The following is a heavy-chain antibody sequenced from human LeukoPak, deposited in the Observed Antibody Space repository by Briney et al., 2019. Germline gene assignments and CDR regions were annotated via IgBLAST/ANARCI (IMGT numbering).Heavy chain of an antibody. V-gene: IGHV1-69*05. CDR2: IIPIFGTA. J-gene: IGHJ6*03. CDR1: GGTFSSYA. Sequence: SVKVSCKASGGTFSSYAISWVRQAPGQGLEWMGGIIPIFGTANYAQKFQGRVTITTDESTSTAYMELSSLRSEDTAVYYCASPMGGLRPGYYYMDVRGKGTTVTVSS. CDR3: ASPMGGLRPGYYYMDV. D-gene: IGHD4-17*01.